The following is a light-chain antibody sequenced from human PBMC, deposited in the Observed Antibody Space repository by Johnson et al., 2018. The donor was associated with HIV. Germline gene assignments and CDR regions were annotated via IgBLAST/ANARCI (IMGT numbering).Light chain of an antibody. V-gene: IGLV1-51*01. CDR3: GTWDSSLSAGF. CDR2: DNN. J-gene: IGLJ1*01. Sequence: QSVLTQPPSVSAAPGQKVTISCSGGSSNIGSNYVSWYQQLPGTAPKLLIYDNNKRPSGIPDRFSGSKSGTSATLGITGLQTGDEADYYCGTWDSSLSAGFFGTGTKVTVL. CDR1: SSNIGSNY.